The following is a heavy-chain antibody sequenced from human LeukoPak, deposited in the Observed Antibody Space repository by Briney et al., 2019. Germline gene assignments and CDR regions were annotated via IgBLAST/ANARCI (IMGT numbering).Heavy chain of an antibody. CDR2: IKQDGSEK. V-gene: IGHV3-7*05. CDR3: ARVDYGDYGDY. J-gene: IGHJ4*02. Sequence: PGGSLRLSCAASGFTFSSYSMNWVRQAPGKGLEWVANIKQDGSEKYYVDSVKGRFTISRDNAKNSLYLQVNSLRAEDTAVYYCARVDYGDYGDYWGQGTLVTVSS. CDR1: GFTFSSYS. D-gene: IGHD4-17*01.